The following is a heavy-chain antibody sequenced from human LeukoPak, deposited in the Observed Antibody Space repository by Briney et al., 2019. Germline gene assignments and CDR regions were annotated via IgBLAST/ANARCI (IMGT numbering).Heavy chain of an antibody. CDR3: ARGMIAAADRDAFDI. V-gene: IGHV3-23*01. CDR2: ISGSGTTT. CDR1: GFTFSSST. J-gene: IGHJ3*02. D-gene: IGHD6-13*01. Sequence: GGSLRLSCAASGFTFSSSTLTWVRQAPGKGLEWVSSISGSGTTTYYADSMKGRFTISRDNSKNTLYLQMNSLRAEDTAVYYCARGMIAAADRDAFDIWGQGTMVTVSS.